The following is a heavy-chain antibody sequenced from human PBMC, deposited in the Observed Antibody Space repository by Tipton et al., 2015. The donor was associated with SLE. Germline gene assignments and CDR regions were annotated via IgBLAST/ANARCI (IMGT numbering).Heavy chain of an antibody. Sequence: LRLSCTVSGGSIGSGSYFWAWIRQPAGKGLEWIGRLFTSGSSDYNPSLKSRVTISIDTSKNQFSLKLASVTAADTAVYYCAGSSSWYEYWGQGTLVTVSS. J-gene: IGHJ4*02. CDR1: GGSIGSGSYF. CDR3: AGSSSWYEY. CDR2: LFTSGSS. D-gene: IGHD6-13*01. V-gene: IGHV4-61*02.